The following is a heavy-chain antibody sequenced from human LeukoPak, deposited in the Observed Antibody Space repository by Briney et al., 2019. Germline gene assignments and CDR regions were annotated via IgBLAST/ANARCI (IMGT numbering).Heavy chain of an antibody. CDR1: GFTFSSNW. CDR3: AKERGTSGECAFDI. J-gene: IGHJ3*02. V-gene: IGHV3-7*03. CDR2: IKPDGSEK. Sequence: EGSLRLSCAASGFTFSSNWMSWVRQAPGKGLEWVANIKPDGSEKYYVDSVKGRFTISRDNAKNSLYLQMNSLRADDTAVYYCAKERGTSGECAFDIWGQGTMVTVSS. D-gene: IGHD3-10*01.